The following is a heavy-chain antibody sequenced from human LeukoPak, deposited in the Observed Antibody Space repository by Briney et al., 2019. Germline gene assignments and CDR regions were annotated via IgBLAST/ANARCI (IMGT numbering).Heavy chain of an antibody. J-gene: IGHJ5*02. Sequence: SQTLSLTCTVSGGSISSGSYYWSWIRQPAGKGLEWIGRIYTSGSTNYNPSLKSRVTISVDTSKNQFSLKLSSVTAADTAVYYCARGRASGGNSAWGQGTLVTVSS. D-gene: IGHD4-23*01. CDR2: IYTSGST. V-gene: IGHV4-61*02. CDR1: GGSISSGSYY. CDR3: ARGRASGGNSA.